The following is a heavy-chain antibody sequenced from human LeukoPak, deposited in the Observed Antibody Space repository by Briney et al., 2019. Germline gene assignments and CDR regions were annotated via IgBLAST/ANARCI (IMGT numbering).Heavy chain of an antibody. CDR3: AKEGQQLVASFYDY. D-gene: IGHD6-13*01. CDR2: ISYDGSLK. CDR1: GFSFSNYG. V-gene: IGHV3-30*18. Sequence: GGSLRLSCAASGFSFSNYGMHWVRQAPGKGLEWVAVISYDGSLKYYVDSVKGRFTISRDNSKNTLYLQMDSLSIEDTAVYYCAKEGQQLVASFYDYWGQGTLVTVSS. J-gene: IGHJ4*02.